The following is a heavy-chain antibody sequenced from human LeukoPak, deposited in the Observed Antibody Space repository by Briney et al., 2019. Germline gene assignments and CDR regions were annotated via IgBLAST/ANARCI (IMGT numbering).Heavy chain of an antibody. V-gene: IGHV3-23*01. Sequence: GGSLRLSCAASGFTFSSYAMSWVRQAPGKGLEWVSAISGSGGSTYYADSVKGRFTISRDNSKSTLYLQMNSLRAEDTAVYYCAKDQLRYSSSSPDAFDIWGQGTMVTVSS. CDR2: ISGSGGST. CDR3: AKDQLRYSSSSPDAFDI. D-gene: IGHD6-13*01. J-gene: IGHJ3*02. CDR1: GFTFSSYA.